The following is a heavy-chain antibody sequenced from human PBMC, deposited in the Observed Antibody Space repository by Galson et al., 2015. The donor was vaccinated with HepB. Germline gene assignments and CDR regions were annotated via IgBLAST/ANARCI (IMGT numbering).Heavy chain of an antibody. Sequence: SVKVSCKASGGTFSSYAISWVRQAPGQGLEWMGGIIPILGTANYAQKFQGRVTITADESTSTAYMELSSLRSEDTAVYYCARDGNYYDSSGYYPRSFDYWGQGTLVTVSS. CDR1: GGTFSSYA. CDR2: IIPILGTA. D-gene: IGHD3-22*01. CDR3: ARDGNYYDSSGYYPRSFDY. V-gene: IGHV1-69*13. J-gene: IGHJ4*02.